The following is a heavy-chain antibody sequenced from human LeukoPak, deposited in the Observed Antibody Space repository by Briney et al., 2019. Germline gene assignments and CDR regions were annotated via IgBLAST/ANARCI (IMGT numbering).Heavy chain of an antibody. V-gene: IGHV1-2*02. Sequence: GASVTVSCRAVGYRFFDYWLHWVRQAPGQGPEWMGYIRPKTGDADYARDFQGRVIMTRDMSTNTAYIELTGLTSDDTAVYYCARDTPHQRFDYWGQGTLVIVSS. J-gene: IGHJ4*02. CDR2: IRPKTGDA. CDR1: GYRFFDYW. CDR3: ARDTPHQRFDY.